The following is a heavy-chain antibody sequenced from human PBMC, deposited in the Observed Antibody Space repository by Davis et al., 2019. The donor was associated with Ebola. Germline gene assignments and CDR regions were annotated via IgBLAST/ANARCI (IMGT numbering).Heavy chain of an antibody. D-gene: IGHD3-9*01. V-gene: IGHV3-9*01. CDR2: ISWNSYRK. J-gene: IGHJ4*02. CDR1: GFTFQNYA. CDR3: ARDAFSLSRYDTEDH. Sequence: GGSLRLSCAASGFTFQNYAVHWVRHGPGKGLEWLSSISWNSYRKEYAASVKGRFTISRDNARDSLYLQMDSLRVEDTAIYYCARDAFSLSRYDTEDHWGQGTLVTVSS.